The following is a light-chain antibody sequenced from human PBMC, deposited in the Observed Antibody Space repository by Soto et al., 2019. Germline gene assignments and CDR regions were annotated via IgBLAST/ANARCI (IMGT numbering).Light chain of an antibody. Sequence: DIQVTQSTTSLSASVGDRVTITCRASQSISSYLNWYQQKPGKAPKLLIYAASSLQSGVPSRFSGSGSGTDFTLTISSLQPEDFATYYCQQSYITLITFCQGTRLEVK. V-gene: IGKV1-39*01. CDR2: AAS. J-gene: IGKJ5*01. CDR1: QSISSY. CDR3: QQSYITLIT.